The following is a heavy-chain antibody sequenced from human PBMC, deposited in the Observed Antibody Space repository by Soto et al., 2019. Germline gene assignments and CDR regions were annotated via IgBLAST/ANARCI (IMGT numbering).Heavy chain of an antibody. CDR2: ISGYNGDT. CDR3: AKNGQPPYYYYGMDV. J-gene: IGHJ6*02. Sequence: ASVKVSCKASGYTFTRYGISWVRQAPGQGLEWIGWISGYNGDTNYAQKFQGRVNMTIDTSTSTAYMELRSLTSDDTAVYYCAKNGQPPYYYYGMDVWGQGTTVTVSS. D-gene: IGHD2-8*01. CDR1: GYTFTRYG. V-gene: IGHV1-18*01.